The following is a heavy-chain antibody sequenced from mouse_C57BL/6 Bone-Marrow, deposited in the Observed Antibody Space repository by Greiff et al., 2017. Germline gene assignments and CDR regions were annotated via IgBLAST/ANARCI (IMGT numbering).Heavy chain of an antibody. CDR2: IDPSDSYT. J-gene: IGHJ1*03. Sequence: VQLQQPGAELVRPGTSVKLSCKASGYTFTSYWMHWVKQRPGQGLEWIGVIDPSDSYTNYNQKFKGKATLTVDTSSSTAYMQLSSLTSEDSAVYYCAREGTSNYWYFDVWCTGTTVTGSS. D-gene: IGHD3-3*01. V-gene: IGHV1-59*01. CDR1: GYTFTSYW. CDR3: AREGTSNYWYFDV.